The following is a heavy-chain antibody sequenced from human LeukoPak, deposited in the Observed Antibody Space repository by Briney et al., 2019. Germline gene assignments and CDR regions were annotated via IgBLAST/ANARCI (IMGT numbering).Heavy chain of an antibody. CDR3: AREGRYQLPHMDV. J-gene: IGHJ6*03. CDR2: ISYSGTP. V-gene: IGHV4-30-4*08. Sequence: NPSQTLSLTCNVSGGSINTANYYWTWIRQPPGKGLEWIGYISYSGTPYYNPSLNSRVTISLDTSKNQFSLKLSSVTAADTAVYYCAREGRYQLPHMDVWGKGTTVTVSS. CDR1: GGSINTANYY. D-gene: IGHD2-2*01.